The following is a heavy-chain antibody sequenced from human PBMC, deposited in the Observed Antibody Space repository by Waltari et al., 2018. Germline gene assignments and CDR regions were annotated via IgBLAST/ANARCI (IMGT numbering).Heavy chain of an antibody. V-gene: IGHV3-33*01. J-gene: IGHJ4*02. CDR1: GFTFSSDG. D-gene: IGHD2-2*02. CDR3: ARGQLLYES. Sequence: QVQLVESGGGVVQPGRSLRLSCAASGFTFSSDGLHWVRQAPGKGLEWVAVIWYDGSNKYYADSVKGRFTISRDNSKNTLYLQMNSLRAEDTAVYYCARGQLLYESWGQGTLVTVSS. CDR2: IWYDGSNK.